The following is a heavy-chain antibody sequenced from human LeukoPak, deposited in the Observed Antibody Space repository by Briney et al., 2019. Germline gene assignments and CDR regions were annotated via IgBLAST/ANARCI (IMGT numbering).Heavy chain of an antibody. CDR3: ARDSHDYCDY. CDR1: GFTFTSNG. V-gene: IGHV1-18*01. CDR2: INAYNGKT. J-gene: IGHJ4*02. Sequence: ASVKVSCKTSGFTFTSNGISWVRQAPGQGLEWMGWINAYNGKTNYPQKFQDRVTMTTDTSTSTAYLELRNLRSDDTAVYYCARDSHDYCDYWGQGTLVTVSS.